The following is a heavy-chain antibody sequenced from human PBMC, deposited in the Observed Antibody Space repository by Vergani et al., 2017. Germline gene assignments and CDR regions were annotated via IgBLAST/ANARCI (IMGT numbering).Heavy chain of an antibody. D-gene: IGHD1-1*01. CDR2: MNGDGDTI. CDR1: GFTFNEYW. V-gene: IGHV3-74*01. J-gene: IGHJ6*03. Sequence: EVELVESGGGLVQPGGSLRLSCAASGFTFNEYWMHWARQVPGKGLVWVSGMNGDGDTISYADSVKGRFTISRDNSKNTLYLQMNNLRAEDTAVYYCAKVAXGTTRYYYYYYMDVWGKGTTVTVSS. CDR3: AKVAXGTTRYYYYYYMDV.